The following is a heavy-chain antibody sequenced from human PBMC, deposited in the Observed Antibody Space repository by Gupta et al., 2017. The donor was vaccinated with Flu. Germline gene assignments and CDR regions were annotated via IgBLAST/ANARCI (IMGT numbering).Heavy chain of an antibody. Sequence: VRQAPGQGLEWMGGLIPIFEASNYVQRFQGRLTITADTSKTTVYMELSSLTSDDTAVYYCARSNSSGYSELDYWGQGTLVTVSS. V-gene: IGHV1-69*06. CDR3: ARSNSSGYSELDY. D-gene: IGHD3-22*01. J-gene: IGHJ4*02. CDR2: LIPIFEAS.